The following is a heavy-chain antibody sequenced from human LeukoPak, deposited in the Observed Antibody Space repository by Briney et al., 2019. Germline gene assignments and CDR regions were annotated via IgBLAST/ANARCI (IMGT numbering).Heavy chain of an antibody. V-gene: IGHV4-34*01. CDR2: INHSGST. D-gene: IGHD4-23*01. CDR3: ARLTTVITRGTFDI. CDR1: GGSFSGYY. J-gene: IGHJ3*02. Sequence: SETLSLTCAVYGGSFSGYYWSWIRQPPGKGLEWIGEINHSGSTNYNPSLKSRVTISVDTSKNQFSLNLSSVTAADTAVYYWARLTTVITRGTFDIWGQGTMVTVS.